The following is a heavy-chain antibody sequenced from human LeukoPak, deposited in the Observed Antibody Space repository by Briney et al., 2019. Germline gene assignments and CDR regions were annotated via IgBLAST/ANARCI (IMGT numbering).Heavy chain of an antibody. D-gene: IGHD4-17*01. CDR2: IYYSGST. CDR1: GGSISSYY. Sequence: PSETLSLTCTVSGGSISSYYWSWIRQPPGKGLEWIGYIYYSGSTNYNPSLKSRVTISVDTSKNQFSLKLSSVTAADTAVYYCASYDYGDLRHYYYVDVWGKGTTVTVSS. V-gene: IGHV4-59*08. CDR3: ASYDYGDLRHYYYVDV. J-gene: IGHJ6*03.